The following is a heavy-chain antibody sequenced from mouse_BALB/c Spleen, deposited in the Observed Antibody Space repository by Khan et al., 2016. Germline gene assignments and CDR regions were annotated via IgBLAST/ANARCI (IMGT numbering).Heavy chain of an antibody. CDR3: SRGRWYGAMDY. D-gene: IGHD2-1*01. CDR2: INPDSSTI. Sequence: EVKLLESGGGLVQPGGSLKLSCAASGFEFSRYWMSWVRQAPGKGLEWIGEINPDSSTINYTPSLKDKFIISRDNAKNTLYLQMSKVRSEDTALYYCSRGRWYGAMDYWGQGTSVTVSS. CDR1: GFEFSRYW. J-gene: IGHJ4*01. V-gene: IGHV4-1*02.